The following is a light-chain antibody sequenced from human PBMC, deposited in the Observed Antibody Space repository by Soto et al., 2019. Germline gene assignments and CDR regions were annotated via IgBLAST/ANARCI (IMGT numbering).Light chain of an antibody. V-gene: IGKV3-11*01. CDR2: DAS. J-gene: IGKJ4*01. CDR3: QQRSNWPLT. CDR1: QSVSSY. Sequence: EIVLTQSPATLSLSPGERATLSCRASQSVSSYLVWYQQKPGQAPRLLIYDASNRATGIPARFSGSGSGTDFTLTISSLEPEYFAVYYCQQRSNWPLTFGGGTKVEIK.